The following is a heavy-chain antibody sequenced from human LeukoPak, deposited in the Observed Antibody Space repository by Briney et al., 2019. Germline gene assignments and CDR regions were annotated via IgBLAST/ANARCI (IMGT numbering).Heavy chain of an antibody. CDR3: ARRWFGEGYYYYYMDV. CDR2: INHSGST. Sequence: RSSETLSLTCAVYGGSFSGYYWSWIRQPPGKGLEWIGEINHSGSTNYNPSLKSRVTISVDTSKNQFSLKLSSVTAADTAVYYCARRWFGEGYYYYYMDVWGKGTTVTISS. J-gene: IGHJ6*03. V-gene: IGHV4-34*01. CDR1: GGSFSGYY. D-gene: IGHD3-10*01.